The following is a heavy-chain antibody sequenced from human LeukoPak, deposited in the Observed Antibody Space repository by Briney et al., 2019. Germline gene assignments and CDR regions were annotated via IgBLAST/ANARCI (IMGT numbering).Heavy chain of an antibody. D-gene: IGHD3-22*01. J-gene: IGHJ5*02. V-gene: IGHV3-74*01. Sequence: GGSLRLSCAASGFTFSSYWMHWVRQAPGKGLVWVSRIKSDGSTTNYADSVKGRFTISRDNAKNTLNLQMNSLRAEDTAVYYCVRVAPLDNSGPTWGQGTLVTVSS. CDR3: VRVAPLDNSGPT. CDR1: GFTFSSYW. CDR2: IKSDGSTT.